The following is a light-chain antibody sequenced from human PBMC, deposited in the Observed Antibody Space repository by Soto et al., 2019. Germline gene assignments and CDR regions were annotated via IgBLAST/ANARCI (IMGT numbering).Light chain of an antibody. Sequence: NVLTQSPGTPSLSPGERGTLSCRASQNLGTLYLAWFQQKPGQAPRLLIYEASNRATGIPARFSGSGSGADFTLTISSLEPEDFALYYCQQHINWPLTFGGGTKVAIK. V-gene: IGKV3-11*01. J-gene: IGKJ4*01. CDR3: QQHINWPLT. CDR2: EAS. CDR1: QNLGTLY.